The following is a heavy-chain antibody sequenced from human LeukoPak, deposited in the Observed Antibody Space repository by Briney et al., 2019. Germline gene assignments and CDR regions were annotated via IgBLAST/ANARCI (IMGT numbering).Heavy chain of an antibody. CDR3: ARDPAAAGPGGFDY. CDR2: IKFDGSEK. J-gene: IGHJ4*02. CDR1: GFTFSNYW. V-gene: IGHV3-7*01. Sequence: GGSLRLSCAASGFTFSNYWMTWVRQAPGKGLEWVASIKFDGSEKYYVDSVKGRFTISRDNAKNSLYLQMNSLRAEDTAVYYCARDPAAAGPGGFDYWGQGTLVTVSS. D-gene: IGHD6-13*01.